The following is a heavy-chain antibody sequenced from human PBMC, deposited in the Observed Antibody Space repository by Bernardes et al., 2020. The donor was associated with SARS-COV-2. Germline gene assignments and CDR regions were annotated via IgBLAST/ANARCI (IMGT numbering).Heavy chain of an antibody. CDR2: ISGSGGST. Sequence: GGSLRPSCAASGFTFSSYAMSWVRQAPGKGLEWVSAISGSGGSTYYADSVKGRFTISRDNAKNSLYLQMNSLRAEDTALYYCAKDGGITMVRGSGADYFDYWGQGTLVTVSS. D-gene: IGHD3-10*01. V-gene: IGHV3-23*01. J-gene: IGHJ4*02. CDR1: GFTFSSYA. CDR3: AKDGGITMVRGSGADYFDY.